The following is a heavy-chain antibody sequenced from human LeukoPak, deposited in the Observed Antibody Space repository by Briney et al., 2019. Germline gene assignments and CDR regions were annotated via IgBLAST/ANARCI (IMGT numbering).Heavy chain of an antibody. J-gene: IGHJ4*02. V-gene: IGHV3-64*01. CDR1: GFTFSSYA. D-gene: IGHD3-22*01. CDR3: AKDLRESVVVRSFDY. CDR2: ISSNGGRT. Sequence: PGGSLRLSCAASGFTFSSYAMHWVRQAPGKGLEYVSAISSNGGRTYYANSVKGRFTISRDNSKNTLYLQMNSLRAEDTAVYYCAKDLRESVVVRSFDYWGQGTLVTVSS.